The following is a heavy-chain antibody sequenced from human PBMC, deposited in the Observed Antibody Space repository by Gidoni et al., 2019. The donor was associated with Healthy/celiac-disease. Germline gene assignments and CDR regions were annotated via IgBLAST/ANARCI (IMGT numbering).Heavy chain of an antibody. Sequence: EVQLVESGGGLVQPGGSLRLSCAASGFTFRRYWMHWVRQAPGKGLVWVSRSKRDVSSTSYADSVKGRFTISRDNAKNTRYLQMNSLRAEDTAVYYCAREAVTTNYYDYGMDVWGQGTTVTVSS. CDR3: AREAVTTNYYDYGMDV. J-gene: IGHJ6*02. V-gene: IGHV3-74*01. CDR1: GFTFRRYW. CDR2: SKRDVSST. D-gene: IGHD4-17*01.